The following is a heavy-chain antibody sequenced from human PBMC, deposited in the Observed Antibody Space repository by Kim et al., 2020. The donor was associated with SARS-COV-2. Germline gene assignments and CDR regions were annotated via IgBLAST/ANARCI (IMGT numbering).Heavy chain of an antibody. Sequence: GRFTISRDNAKNSLYLQMNSLRAEDTALYYCTKTSSPLLLWFGELLPHFDYWGQGTLVTVSS. CDR3: TKTSSPLLLWFGELLPHFDY. V-gene: IGHV3-9*01. J-gene: IGHJ4*02. D-gene: IGHD3-10*01.